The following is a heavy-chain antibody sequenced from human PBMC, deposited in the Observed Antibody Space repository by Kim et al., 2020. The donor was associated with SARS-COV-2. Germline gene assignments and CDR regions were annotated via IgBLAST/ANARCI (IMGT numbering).Heavy chain of an antibody. J-gene: IGHJ6*02. V-gene: IGHV4-59*13. CDR3: ARDIPYYYGSGSSSSRMDV. CDR2: IYYSGST. Sequence: SETLSLTCTVSGGSISSYYWSWIRQPPGKGLEWIGYIYYSGSTNYNPSLKSRVTISVDTSKNPFSLKLSSVTAADTAVYYCARDIPYYYGSGSSSSRMDVWGQGTPVTVSS. D-gene: IGHD3-10*01. CDR1: GGSISSYY.